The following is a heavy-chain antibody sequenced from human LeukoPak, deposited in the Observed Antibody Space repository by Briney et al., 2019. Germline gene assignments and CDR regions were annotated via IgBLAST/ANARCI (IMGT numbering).Heavy chain of an antibody. V-gene: IGHV4-34*01. CDR2: INHSGST. CDR3: ARNAMVYRDNDAFDI. Sequence: SETLSLTCAVYGGSFSGYYWSWIRQPPGKGLEWIGEINHSGSTNYNPSLKSRVTISVDTSKNQFSLKLSSVTAADTAVYYCARNAMVYRDNDAFDIWGQGTMVTVSS. J-gene: IGHJ3*02. CDR1: GGSFSGYY. D-gene: IGHD5-18*01.